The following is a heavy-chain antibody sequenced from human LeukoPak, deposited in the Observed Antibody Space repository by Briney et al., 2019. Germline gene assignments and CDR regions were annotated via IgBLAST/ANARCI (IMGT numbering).Heavy chain of an antibody. V-gene: IGHV4-4*02. CDR1: GGSISSSNW. D-gene: IGHD6-19*01. CDR2: IYHSGST. Sequence: TSETLSLTCAVSGGSISSSNWWSWVRQPPGKGLEWIGEIYHSGSTNYNPSLKSRVTISVDKSKNQFSLKLSSVTAADTAVYYCASLLTGYSSGWSDYWGQGTLVTVSS. CDR3: ASLLTGYSSGWSDY. J-gene: IGHJ4*02.